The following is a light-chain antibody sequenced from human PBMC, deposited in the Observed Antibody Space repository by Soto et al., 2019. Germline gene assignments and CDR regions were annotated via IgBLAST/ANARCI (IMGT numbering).Light chain of an antibody. CDR1: QSVLYSSNNKNY. V-gene: IGKV4-1*01. J-gene: IGKJ1*01. Sequence: DIVMTQSPDSLAVSLGERATINCKSSQSVLYSSNNKNYLAWYQQKPGQPPKLLIYWASTRESGVPDRFSGSGSGTDFTLTISSLHAEDVAVYYCQQYYSTPRTFGQRTKLEIK. CDR3: QQYYSTPRT. CDR2: WAS.